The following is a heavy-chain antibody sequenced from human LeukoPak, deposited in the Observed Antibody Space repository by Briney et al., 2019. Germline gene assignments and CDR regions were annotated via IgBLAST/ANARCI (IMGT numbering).Heavy chain of an antibody. J-gene: IGHJ4*02. V-gene: IGHV4-61*05. CDR3: PRHGSGYGLYYFDY. CDR2: IYYSGST. Sequence: SETLSLTCIVSGGSISSSSYYWSWIRQPPGKGLEWIGYIYYSGSTNYNPSLKSRVTISVDTSKNQFSLKLSSVTAADTAVYYCPRHGSGYGLYYFDYWGQGTLVTVSS. CDR1: GGSISSSSYY. D-gene: IGHD5-12*01.